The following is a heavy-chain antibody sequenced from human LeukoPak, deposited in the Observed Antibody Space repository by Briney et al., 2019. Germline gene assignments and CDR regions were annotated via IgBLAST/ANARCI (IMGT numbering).Heavy chain of an antibody. D-gene: IGHD3-10*01. V-gene: IGHV4-39*07. Sequence: SETLSLTCTVSGDSISSSSYYWGWIRQPPGKGLEWIGSIYYSGSTYYNPSLKSRVTISVDTSKNQFSLKLSSVTAADTAVYYCARGRRYYGSGSYYNVNNWFDPWGQGTLVTVSS. CDR1: GDSISSSSYY. CDR2: IYYSGST. J-gene: IGHJ5*02. CDR3: ARGRRYYGSGSYYNVNNWFDP.